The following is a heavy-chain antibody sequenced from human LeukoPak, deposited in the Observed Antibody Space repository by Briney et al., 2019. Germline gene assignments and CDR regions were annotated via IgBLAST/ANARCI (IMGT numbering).Heavy chain of an antibody. CDR2: INPNSGGT. V-gene: IGHV1-2*02. CDR3: AKGRVVAGTKSLTYNWFDP. D-gene: IGHD6-19*01. J-gene: IGHJ5*02. CDR1: GYTFTGYY. Sequence: VASVKVSCKASGYTFTGYYMHWVRQAPGQGLEWMGWINPNSGGTKYAQKFQGRVTMTRDTSISTAYMGLSRLRSDDTAVYYCAKGRVVAGTKSLTYNWFDPWGQGTLVTVSS.